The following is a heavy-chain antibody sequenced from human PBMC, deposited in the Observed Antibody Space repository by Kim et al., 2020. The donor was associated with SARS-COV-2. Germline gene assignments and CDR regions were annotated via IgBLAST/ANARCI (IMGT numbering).Heavy chain of an antibody. D-gene: IGHD6-6*01. V-gene: IGHV4-59*09. CDR3: ARGKLSRNYYYYGMDV. Sequence: SLKSRVTISVDTSKNQFSLKLSAVTAADTAVYYCARGKLSRNYYYYGMDVWGQGTTVTVSS. J-gene: IGHJ6*02.